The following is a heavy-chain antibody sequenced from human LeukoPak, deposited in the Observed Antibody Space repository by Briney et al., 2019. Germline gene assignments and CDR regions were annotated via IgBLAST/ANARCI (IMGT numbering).Heavy chain of an antibody. Sequence: PSETPSLTCIVSGGSISSSSYYWGWIRQPPGKGLEWIGSIYYSGSTYYNPSLKSRVTISVDTSKNQFSLKLSSVTAADTAVYYCARPPIPYSSSRDDYWGQGTLVTVSS. CDR2: IYYSGST. CDR1: GGSISSSSYY. CDR3: ARPPIPYSSSRDDY. D-gene: IGHD6-6*01. J-gene: IGHJ4*02. V-gene: IGHV4-39*01.